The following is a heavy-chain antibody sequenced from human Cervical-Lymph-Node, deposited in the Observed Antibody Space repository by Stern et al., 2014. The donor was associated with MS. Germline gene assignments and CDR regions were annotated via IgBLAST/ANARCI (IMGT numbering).Heavy chain of an antibody. D-gene: IGHD2-15*01. CDR1: GGSITSGDYY. J-gene: IGHJ5*02. CDR2: LYYSWTT. CDR3: ARDDGYCSGGTCPNWFDP. Sequence: QVQLQESGPGLVKPSETLSLTCTVSGGSITSGDYYSSWIRQHPGKGLEWFGYLYYSWTTYYNPSLKSRVTISLDTSKNQFSLKLSTVTPADTAVYYCARDDGYCSGGTCPNWFDPWGQGTLVTVSS. V-gene: IGHV4-31*03.